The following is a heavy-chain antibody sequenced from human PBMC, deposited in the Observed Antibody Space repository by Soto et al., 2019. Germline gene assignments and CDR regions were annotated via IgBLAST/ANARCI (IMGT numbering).Heavy chain of an antibody. D-gene: IGHD6-19*01. CDR2: IWDDGSNQ. J-gene: IGHJ4*02. CDR1: GFTFSTHA. Sequence: QVQLVESGGGVVQPEMSLRLSCAAAGFTFSTHAMHWVRQAPGKGLVWVAMIWDDGSNQHYADSVKGRFTVSRDNSEHTVSLQMNSLRVEDTAVYYCGRDPPGSGWSLDYWGQGTPVTVSS. V-gene: IGHV3-33*01. CDR3: GRDPPGSGWSLDY.